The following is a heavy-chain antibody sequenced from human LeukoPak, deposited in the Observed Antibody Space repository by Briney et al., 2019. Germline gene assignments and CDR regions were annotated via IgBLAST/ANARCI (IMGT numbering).Heavy chain of an antibody. CDR3: ARGHLSRGGSDY. V-gene: IGHV1-8*01. Sequence: GASVKVSCKASGYTFTSYDINWVRQATGQGLEWMGWMNPNSGNTGYAQKFQGRVTMTRNTSISTAYMELSSLRSEDTAVYYCARGHLSRGGSDYWGQGTLVTVSS. CDR2: MNPNSGNT. J-gene: IGHJ4*02. CDR1: GYTFTSYD. D-gene: IGHD3-10*01.